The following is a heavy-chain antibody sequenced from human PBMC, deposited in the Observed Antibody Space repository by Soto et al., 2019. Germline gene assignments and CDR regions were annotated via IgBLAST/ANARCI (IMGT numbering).Heavy chain of an antibody. CDR3: ARECGVTGYFPDAFDV. Sequence: WTWIRQPPGKGLEWIGYIHYTWSANYNPSLKSRVTLSVDKSKNQFSLKLTSVTAADTAVYYCARECGVTGYFPDAFDVWGQGTPVTVSS. V-gene: IGHV4-59*01. J-gene: IGHJ3*01. D-gene: IGHD3-9*01. CDR2: IHYTWSA.